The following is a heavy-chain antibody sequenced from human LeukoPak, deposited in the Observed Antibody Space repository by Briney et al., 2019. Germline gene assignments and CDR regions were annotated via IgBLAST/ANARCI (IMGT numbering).Heavy chain of an antibody. V-gene: IGHV1-69*04. Sequence: GSSVKVSCKASGGTFSTYAISWVRQAPGQGLEWVGRIVPILSTANYAQNFQGRVTITADRSTTTAYMELSSLRSEDTAVYYCARVPQGSSWPYYFDYWGQGTLVTVSS. CDR3: ARVPQGSSWPYYFDY. D-gene: IGHD6-13*01. J-gene: IGHJ4*02. CDR2: IVPILSTA. CDR1: GGTFSTYA.